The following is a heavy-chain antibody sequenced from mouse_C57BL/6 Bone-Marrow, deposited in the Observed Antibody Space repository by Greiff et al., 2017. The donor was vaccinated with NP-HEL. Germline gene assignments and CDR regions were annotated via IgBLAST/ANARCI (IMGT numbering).Heavy chain of an antibody. J-gene: IGHJ3*01. CDR3: ARKGTMVTTRGLAY. CDR1: GFSLTSYG. V-gene: IGHV2-2*01. D-gene: IGHD2-2*01. Sequence: QVQLQQSGPGLVQPSQCLSITCTVSGFSLTSYGVHWVRQSPGKGLEWLGVIWSGGSTDYNAAFISRLSISKDNSKSQVFFKMNSLQADDTAIYYWARKGTMVTTRGLAYWGQGTLVTVSA. CDR2: IWSGGST.